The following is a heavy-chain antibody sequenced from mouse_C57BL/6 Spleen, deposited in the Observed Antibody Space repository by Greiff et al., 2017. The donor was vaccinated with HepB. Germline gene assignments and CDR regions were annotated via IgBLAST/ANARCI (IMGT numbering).Heavy chain of an antibody. D-gene: IGHD2-4*01. V-gene: IGHV1-18*01. CDR3: AREDYDYGNFDV. J-gene: IGHJ1*03. CDR1: GYTFTDYN. Sequence: VQLKESGPELVKPGASVKIPCKASGYTFTDYNMDWVKQSHGKSLEWIGDINPNNGGTIYNQKFKGKATLTVDKSSSTAYMELRSLTSEDTAVYYCAREDYDYGNFDVWGTGTTVTVSS. CDR2: INPNNGGT.